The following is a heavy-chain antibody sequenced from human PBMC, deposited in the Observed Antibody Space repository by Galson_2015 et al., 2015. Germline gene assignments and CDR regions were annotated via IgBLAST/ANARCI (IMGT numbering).Heavy chain of an antibody. CDR1: GFAFSNYG. CDR3: AKRGSDYGGRQGTLDY. CDR2: MSYEGSNK. D-gene: IGHD4-23*01. V-gene: IGHV3-30*18. J-gene: IGHJ4*02. Sequence: SLRLSCAGSGFAFSNYGMHWVRQAPGKGLEWVAYMSYEGSNKKFADSVKGRFTISRDNSQNTLYLQMDSLRADDTAVYYCAKRGSDYGGRQGTLDYWGQGTLVTVSS.